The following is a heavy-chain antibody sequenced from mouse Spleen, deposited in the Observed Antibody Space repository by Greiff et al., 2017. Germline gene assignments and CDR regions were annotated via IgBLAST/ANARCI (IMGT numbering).Heavy chain of an antibody. V-gene: IGHV1-54*01. CDR2: INPGSGNT. D-gene: IGHD1-1*02. Sequence: QVQLQQSGAELVRPGTSVKVSCKASGYAFTNYLIEWIKQRPGQGLEWIGVINPGSGNTDYNEKFKGKATLTADISSSTSYMQLTGLTSEDSAVYFCARYGSGFPYWGQGTLVTVSA. CDR3: ARYGSGFPY. J-gene: IGHJ3*01. CDR1: GYAFTNYL.